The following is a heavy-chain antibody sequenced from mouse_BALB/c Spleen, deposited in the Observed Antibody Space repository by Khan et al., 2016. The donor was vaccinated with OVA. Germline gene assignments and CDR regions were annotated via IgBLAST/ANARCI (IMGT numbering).Heavy chain of an antibody. CDR3: AKNYASWVAY. V-gene: IGHV1-77*01. Sequence: QVQLKQSGPELVKPGASVKMSCKTSGYTFTDYVINWMKQRPGQGLEWIGEIYPGSGSTYYNEKFKDKSTLTADKSSSTAYMQLSSLTSEDSAVYFCAKNYASWVAYWGQGTLVTVSA. CDR2: IYPGSGST. CDR1: GYTFTDYV. J-gene: IGHJ3*01. D-gene: IGHD1-1*02.